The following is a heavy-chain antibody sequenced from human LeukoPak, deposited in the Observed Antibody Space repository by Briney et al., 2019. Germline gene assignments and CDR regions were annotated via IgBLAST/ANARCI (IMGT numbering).Heavy chain of an antibody. CDR1: GGSINSGSYY. CDR2: IYTSGST. CDR3: ARVGSSWPHYYFDS. D-gene: IGHD6-13*01. J-gene: IGHJ4*02. Sequence: SETLSLTCTVSGGSINSGSYYWSWIRQPAGKGLEWIGRIYTSGSTNYNPSLKSRVTISVDTSKNQFSLKLTSVTAADTAVYYCARVGSSWPHYYFDSWGRGTLVTVSS. V-gene: IGHV4-61*02.